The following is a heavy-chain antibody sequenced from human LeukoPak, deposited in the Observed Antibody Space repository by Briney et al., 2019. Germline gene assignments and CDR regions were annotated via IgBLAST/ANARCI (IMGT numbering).Heavy chain of an antibody. D-gene: IGHD3-10*01. CDR1: GGSFSGYC. CDR2: INHSGST. CDR3: ARGPHYYGSGSYYKGFDY. V-gene: IGHV4-34*01. Sequence: SETLSLTCAVYGGSFSGYCWSWIRQPPGKGLEWIGEINHSGSTNYNQSLKSRVTISVDTSKNQFSLKLSSVTAADTAVYYCARGPHYYGSGSYYKGFDYWGQGTLVTVSS. J-gene: IGHJ4*02.